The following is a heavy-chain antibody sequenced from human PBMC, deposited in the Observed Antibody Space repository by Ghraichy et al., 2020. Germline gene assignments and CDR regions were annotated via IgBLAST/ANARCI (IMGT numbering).Heavy chain of an antibody. V-gene: IGHV3-74*01. D-gene: IGHD2-8*01. J-gene: IGHJ6*02. CDR3: ARGYCTNGVCYSTGMDV. Sequence: GGSLRLSCAASGFTFSSYWMHWVRQAPGKGLVWVSRINSDGSSTSYADSVKGRFTISRDNAKNTLYLQMNSLRAEDTAVYYCARGYCTNGVCYSTGMDVWGQGTTVTVSS. CDR2: INSDGSST. CDR1: GFTFSSYW.